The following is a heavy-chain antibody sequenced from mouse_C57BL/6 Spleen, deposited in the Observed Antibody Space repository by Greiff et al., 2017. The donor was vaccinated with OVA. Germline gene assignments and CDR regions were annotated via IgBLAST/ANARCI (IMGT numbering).Heavy chain of an antibody. J-gene: IGHJ3*01. D-gene: IGHD1-1*01. CDR2: INPSTGGT. CDR3: ARGGYGSSYEAY. V-gene: IGHV1-42*01. Sequence: VQLKESGPELVKPGASVKISCKASGYSFTGYYMNWVKQSPEKSLEWIGEINPSTGGTTYNQKFKAKATLTVDKSSSTAYMQLKSLTSEDSAVYYCARGGYGSSYEAYWGQGTLVTVSA. CDR1: GYSFTGYY.